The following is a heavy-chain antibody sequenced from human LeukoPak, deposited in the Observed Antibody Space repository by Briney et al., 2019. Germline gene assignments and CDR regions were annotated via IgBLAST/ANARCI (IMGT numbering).Heavy chain of an antibody. CDR2: IKQDGSEK. V-gene: IGHV3-7*01. CDR3: ARDKGGMVPFDY. D-gene: IGHD3-10*01. Sequence: PGGSLRLSCAASGFTFSSYWMSWVRQAPGKGLEWVANIKQDGSEKYYVDSVKGRFTIARDDAKNSLYLQMHSLRAEDTAVYFCARDKGGMVPFDYWGQGTLVTVSS. CDR1: GFTFSSYW. J-gene: IGHJ4*02.